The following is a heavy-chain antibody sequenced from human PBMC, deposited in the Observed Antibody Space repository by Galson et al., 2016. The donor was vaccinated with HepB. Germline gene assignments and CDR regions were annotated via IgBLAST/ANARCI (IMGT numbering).Heavy chain of an antibody. J-gene: IGHJ4*02. CDR3: VRGVGFDY. V-gene: IGHV4-59*01. CDR2: IYHSGST. Sequence: LSLTCSVSGGSIFNYYWSWIRQPPGKGLEWIGYIYHSGSTVYKPSLKSRVTMSVDTSKNQVSLRLSSVTPADTAVYYCVRGVGFDYWGQGTLVTVSS. D-gene: IGHD2-8*01. CDR1: GGSIFNYY.